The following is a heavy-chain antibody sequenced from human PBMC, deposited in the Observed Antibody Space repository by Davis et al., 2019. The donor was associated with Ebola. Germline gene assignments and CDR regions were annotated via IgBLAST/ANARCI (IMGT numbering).Heavy chain of an antibody. J-gene: IGHJ6*02. CDR2: IKSKANNYAT. V-gene: IGHV3-73*01. D-gene: IGHD4-11*01. CDR1: GFNFSGSA. CDR3: SMTTVTTDV. Sequence: GESLKISCAASGFNFSGSAMHWVRQASGKGLEWVGRIKSKANNYATAYAASVKGWFTISRDDSKNTAYLQMNSLKTEDTAVYYCSMTTVTTDVWGQGTTVTVSS.